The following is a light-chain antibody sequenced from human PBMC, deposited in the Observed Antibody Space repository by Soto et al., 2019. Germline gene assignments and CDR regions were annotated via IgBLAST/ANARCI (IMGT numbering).Light chain of an antibody. CDR1: SIGSQI. J-gene: IGLJ2*01. CDR3: QVWDTDGDHVV. V-gene: IGLV3-21*04. CDR2: FDR. Sequence: SYELTQPPSVSGAPGKTARITCGGTSIGSQIVHWYQQRPGQAPVLVIYFDRDRPSGIPERFSGSKSGNTATLTISRVEAGDEADYHCQVWDTDGDHVVFGGGTKVTVL.